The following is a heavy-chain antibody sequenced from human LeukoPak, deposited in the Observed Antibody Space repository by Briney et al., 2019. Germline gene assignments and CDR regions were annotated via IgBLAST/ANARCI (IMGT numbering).Heavy chain of an antibody. J-gene: IGHJ5*02. V-gene: IGHV1-69*13. CDR3: ARGIVGATHWFDP. CDR1: GGTFSSYA. Sequence: ASVQVSCKASGGTFSSYAISWVRQAPGQGLEWMGGIIPIFGTANYAQKFQGRVTITADESTSTAYMELSSLRSEDTAVYYCARGIVGATHWFDPWGQGTLVTVSS. CDR2: IIPIFGTA. D-gene: IGHD1-26*01.